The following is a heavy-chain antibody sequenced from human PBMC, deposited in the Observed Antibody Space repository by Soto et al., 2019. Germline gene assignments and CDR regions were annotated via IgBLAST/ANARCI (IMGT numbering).Heavy chain of an antibody. CDR1: GGTFNIYN. Sequence: QVQLVQSGAEVKKPGSSVKVSCKASGGTFNIYNINWVRQAPGQGLEWMGGILPIFGTTNYAQRFQGRLTIIADDSTSTADRELSSLRSEDTAVYYCASDETGDSYDYYYGMDVWGQGTTVTVTS. V-gene: IGHV1-69*01. J-gene: IGHJ6*02. D-gene: IGHD7-27*01. CDR2: ILPIFGTT. CDR3: ASDETGDSYDYYYGMDV.